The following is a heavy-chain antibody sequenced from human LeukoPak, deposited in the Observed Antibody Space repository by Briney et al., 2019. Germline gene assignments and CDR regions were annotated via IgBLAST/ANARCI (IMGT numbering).Heavy chain of an antibody. D-gene: IGHD3-22*01. V-gene: IGHV3-48*03. J-gene: IGHJ4*02. CDR1: GFTFSSYE. CDR2: ISSSGSTI. CDR3: ARDRPHYYDSSGYFDY. Sequence: GGSLRLSCAASGFTFSSYEMNCVRQAPGKGLEWVSYISSSGSTIYYADSVKGRFTISRENAKNSLYLQMNSLRAEDTAVYYCARDRPHYYDSSGYFDYWGQGTLVTVSS.